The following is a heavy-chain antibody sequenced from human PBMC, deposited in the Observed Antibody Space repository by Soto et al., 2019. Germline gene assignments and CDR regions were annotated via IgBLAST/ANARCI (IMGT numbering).Heavy chain of an antibody. CDR1: GFSLSTSGAA. V-gene: IGHV2-5*02. Sequence: QINLIESGPTLVKPTQTLTLTCTFSGFSLSTSGAAVGWVRQPPGSALEWLALIYWDGDKRYNASLGNRLTITKDRSMNQEVLTLTNVDPADTATYYCAHRATMTSFGLIIDNGIWFDPWGQGNRVIVSS. J-gene: IGHJ5*02. D-gene: IGHD3-22*01. CDR3: AHRATMTSFGLIIDNGIWFDP. CDR2: IYWDGDK.